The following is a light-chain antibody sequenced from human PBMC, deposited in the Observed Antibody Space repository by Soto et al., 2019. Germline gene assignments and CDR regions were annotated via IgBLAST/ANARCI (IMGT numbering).Light chain of an antibody. J-gene: IGKJ4*01. V-gene: IGKV3-15*01. CDR3: QQYKNWPPLT. Sequence: EIVMTQSPATLSVSPGETATLSCRASQSVTYNLAWYQQKPGQGPRLLIYGAFTRATGIPARFIGGGSGTEFTLTISSLQSEDFAVYYCQQYKNWPPLTFGGGTKVEIK. CDR1: QSVTYN. CDR2: GAF.